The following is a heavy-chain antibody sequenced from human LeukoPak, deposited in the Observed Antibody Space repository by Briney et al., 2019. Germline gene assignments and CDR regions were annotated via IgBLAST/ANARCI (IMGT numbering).Heavy chain of an antibody. J-gene: IGHJ4*02. D-gene: IGHD5-18*01. CDR3: AREVGRHTAMVTDY. CDR2: IIHIFGTA. CDR1: GGTFSSYA. V-gene: IGHV1-69*13. Sequence: SVKVSCKASGGTFSSYAISWMRQAPGQGLEWMGGIIHIFGTANYAQKFQGRVTITADESTSTAYMELSSLRSEDTAVYYCAREVGRHTAMVTDYWGQGTLVTVSS.